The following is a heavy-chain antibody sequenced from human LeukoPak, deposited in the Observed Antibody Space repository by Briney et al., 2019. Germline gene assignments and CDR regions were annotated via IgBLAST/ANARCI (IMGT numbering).Heavy chain of an antibody. CDR2: ISWNSGSI. V-gene: IGHV3-9*01. CDR1: GFTFDDYA. CDR3: AKVDGSKIGVAITYAFDI. Sequence: PGRSLRLSCAASGFTFDDYAMHWVRQAPGKGLEWVSGISWNSGSIGYADSVKGRFTISRDNSKITLYLQLNTLRADDTAVYYCAKVDGSKIGVAITYAFDIWGQGTRVTVSS. J-gene: IGHJ3*02. D-gene: IGHD4-23*01.